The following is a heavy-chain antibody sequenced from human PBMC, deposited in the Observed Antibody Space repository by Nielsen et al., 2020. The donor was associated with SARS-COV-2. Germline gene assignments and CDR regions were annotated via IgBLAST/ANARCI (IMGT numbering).Heavy chain of an antibody. Sequence: GGSLRLSCAASGFTFITYGMHWVRQAPGKGLEWVAAISYDGSNKYYVDSVKGRFTISRDNSKNTLYLQMSSLREEDTAVYYCAKDWTAIVVVPSGGVDYWGQGTLVTVSS. D-gene: IGHD2-15*01. CDR1: GFTFITYG. V-gene: IGHV3-30*18. J-gene: IGHJ4*02. CDR3: AKDWTAIVVVPSGGVDY. CDR2: ISYDGSNK.